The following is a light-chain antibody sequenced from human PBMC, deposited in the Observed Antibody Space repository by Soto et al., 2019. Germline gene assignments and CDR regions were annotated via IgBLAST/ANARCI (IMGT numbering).Light chain of an antibody. V-gene: IGLV2-14*02. Sequence: QSALTQPASVSGSPGQSITISCTGTSSDVGNYPLVSWYQQHPGKAPKLVIYEGNKWPSGIPERFSGSNSGNTATLTISGTQAMDEADYYCQAWDSSTAVFGTGTKVTVL. CDR3: QAWDSSTAV. J-gene: IGLJ1*01. CDR2: EGN. CDR1: SSDVGNYPL.